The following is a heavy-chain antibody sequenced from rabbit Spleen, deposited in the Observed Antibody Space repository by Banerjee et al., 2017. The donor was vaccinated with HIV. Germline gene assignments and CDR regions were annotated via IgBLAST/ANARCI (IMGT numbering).Heavy chain of an antibody. CDR2: IDTGSGGFT. CDR3: ARDTSSSFSSYGMDL. J-gene: IGHJ6*01. D-gene: IGHD1-1*01. Sequence: QEQLEESGGDLVKPGASLTLTCIASGVSFSGNSYMCWVRQAPGKGLEWIVCIDTGSGGFTYFASWAKGRFTIARTSSTTVTLQMTGLTAADTATYFCARDTSSSFSSYGMDLWGPGTLVTVS. CDR1: GVSFSGNSY. V-gene: IGHV1S45*01.